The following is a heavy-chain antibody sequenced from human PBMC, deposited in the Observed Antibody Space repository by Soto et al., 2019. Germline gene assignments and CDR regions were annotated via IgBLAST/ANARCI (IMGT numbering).Heavy chain of an antibody. Sequence: SETLSLTCAVYGGSFSGYYWSWIRQPPGKGLEWIGEIYHSGSTNYNPSLKSRVTISVDTSKNQFSLKLSSVTAADTAVYYCARGPRIAARPSYQNPYYYYYGMDVWGQGTTVTVSS. CDR2: IYHSGST. J-gene: IGHJ6*02. V-gene: IGHV4-34*01. CDR1: GGSFSGYY. D-gene: IGHD6-6*01. CDR3: ARGPRIAARPSYQNPYYYYYGMDV.